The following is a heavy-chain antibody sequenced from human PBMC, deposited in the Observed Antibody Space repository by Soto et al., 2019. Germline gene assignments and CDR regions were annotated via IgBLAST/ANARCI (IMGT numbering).Heavy chain of an antibody. J-gene: IGHJ4*02. CDR3: AKVEYDSSGYYFDY. CDR2: ISYDGSNK. V-gene: IGHV3-30*18. D-gene: IGHD3-22*01. CDR1: GFTFSSYG. Sequence: PGGSLRLSCAASGFTFSSYGMHWVRQAPGKGLEWVAVISYDGSNKYYADSVKGRFTISRDNSKNTLYLQMNSLRAEDTAVYYCAKVEYDSSGYYFDYWGQGTLVTVSS.